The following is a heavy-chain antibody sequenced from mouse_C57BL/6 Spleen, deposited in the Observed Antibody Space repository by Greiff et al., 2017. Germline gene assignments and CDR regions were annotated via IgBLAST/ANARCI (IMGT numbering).Heavy chain of an antibody. J-gene: IGHJ1*03. CDR2: IYPSDSET. CDR3: ARAFTTVVADWYFDV. Sequence: QVQLQQSGAELVRPGSSVKLSCKASGYTFTSYWMDWVKQRPGQGLEWIGNIYPSDSETHYNQKFKDKATLTVDKSSSTAYMQISSLTSEDSAVYYCARAFTTVVADWYFDVWGTGTTVTVSS. V-gene: IGHV1-61*01. CDR1: GYTFTSYW. D-gene: IGHD1-1*01.